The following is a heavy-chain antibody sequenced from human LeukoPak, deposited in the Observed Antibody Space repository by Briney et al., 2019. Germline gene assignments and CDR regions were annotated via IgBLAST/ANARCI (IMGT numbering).Heavy chain of an antibody. V-gene: IGHV3-7*01. J-gene: IGHJ3*02. CDR3: AREPSRRTALGAFDI. CDR2: IKEDGSEK. D-gene: IGHD1-14*01. CDR1: GFTFSNYW. Sequence: PGGSLRLSCAASGFTFSNYWMSWVRQAPGKGLEWVANIKEDGSEKYYVDSVKGRFTTSRDNAKNSLYLQMNSLRAEDTAVYYCAREPSRRTALGAFDIWGQGTMVTVSS.